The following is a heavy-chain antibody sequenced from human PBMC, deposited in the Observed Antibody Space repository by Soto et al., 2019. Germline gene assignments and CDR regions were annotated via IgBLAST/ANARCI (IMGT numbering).Heavy chain of an antibody. Sequence: SETLSLTCAVYGGSFSGYYWSWIRQPPGKGLEWIGEINHSGSTNYNPSLKSRVTISVDTSKNQFSLKLSSVTAADTAVYYCARVPDIVVVFSYYYYYMDVWGKGTTVTVSS. D-gene: IGHD2-15*01. CDR2: INHSGST. CDR3: ARVPDIVVVFSYYYYYMDV. J-gene: IGHJ6*03. CDR1: GGSFSGYY. V-gene: IGHV4-34*01.